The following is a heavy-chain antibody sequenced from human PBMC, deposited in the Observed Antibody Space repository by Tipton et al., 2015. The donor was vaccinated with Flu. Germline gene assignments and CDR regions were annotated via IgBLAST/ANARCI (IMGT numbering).Heavy chain of an antibody. CDR2: IYHSGST. CDR3: AREWTSLPVNWFDP. J-gene: IGHJ5*02. CDR1: GYSISSGYY. D-gene: IGHD3/OR15-3a*01. V-gene: IGHV4-38-2*02. Sequence: TLSLTCTVSGYSISSGYYWGWIRQPPGKGLEWIGSIYHSGSTYYNPSLKSRVTISVDTSKNQFSLKLSSVTAADTAVYYCAREWTSLPVNWFDPWGQGTLVTVSS.